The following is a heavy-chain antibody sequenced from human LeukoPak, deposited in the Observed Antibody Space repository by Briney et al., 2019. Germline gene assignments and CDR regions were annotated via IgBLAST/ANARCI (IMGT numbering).Heavy chain of an antibody. CDR2: INPNSGVT. Sequence: ASVKVSCKASGYTFTDYYMHRVRQAPGQGLEWMGWINPNSGVTNFEQKFQGRVTMTRDTSISTVYMELSRVRSDDTAVYYCARSLIEGGSYYFDYWGQGTLVTVSS. J-gene: IGHJ4*02. D-gene: IGHD3-3*01. CDR3: ARSLIEGGSYYFDY. V-gene: IGHV1-2*02. CDR1: GYTFTDYY.